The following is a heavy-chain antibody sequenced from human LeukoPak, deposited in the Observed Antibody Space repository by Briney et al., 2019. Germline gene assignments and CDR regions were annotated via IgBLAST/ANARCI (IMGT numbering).Heavy chain of an antibody. Sequence: SQTLSLTCAISGDSVSSNSAAWNWFRQSPSRGLEWLGRTYYRSKWYNEYAVSVKSRITVNPDTPKNQFSLQLSSVTSEDTAVYYCAREADYVDIDVWGQGTTVTVYS. V-gene: IGHV6-1*01. J-gene: IGHJ6*02. D-gene: IGHD3-16*01. CDR3: AREADYVDIDV. CDR1: GDSVSSNSAA. CDR2: TYYRSKWYN.